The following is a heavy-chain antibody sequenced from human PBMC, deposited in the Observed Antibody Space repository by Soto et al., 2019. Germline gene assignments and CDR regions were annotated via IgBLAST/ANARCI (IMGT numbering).Heavy chain of an antibody. CDR2: IYPGDSDT. D-gene: IGHD6-19*01. V-gene: IGHV5-51*01. Sequence: GESLKISWKGSGYSFTSYWIGWVRQMPGKGLEWMGIIYPGDSDTRYSPSFQGQVTISADKSISTAYLQWSSLKASDTAMYYCATRSYSSGWAFDYWGQGTLVTVSS. J-gene: IGHJ4*02. CDR1: GYSFTSYW. CDR3: ATRSYSSGWAFDY.